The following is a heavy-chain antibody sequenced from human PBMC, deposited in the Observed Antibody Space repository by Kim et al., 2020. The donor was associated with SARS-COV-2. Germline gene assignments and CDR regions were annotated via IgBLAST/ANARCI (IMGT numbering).Heavy chain of an antibody. CDR3: ATIFDY. V-gene: IGHV3-74*01. D-gene: IGHD3-3*01. Sequence: GGSLRLSCAASGFTFNTFSDYWMHWVRQVPGKGLVWVSRIDGAGSGTSYADSVKGRFTISRDNAKNTVSLQMNSLRHEDTAVYYCATIFDYLGQGILVT. J-gene: IGHJ4*02. CDR2: IDGAGSGT. CDR1: GFTFNTFSDYW.